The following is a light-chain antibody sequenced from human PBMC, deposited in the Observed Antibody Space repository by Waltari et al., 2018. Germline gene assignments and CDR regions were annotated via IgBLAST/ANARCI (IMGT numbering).Light chain of an antibody. V-gene: IGLV2-11*01. Sequence: QSALTQPRSVSGSPGQSVTISCTATIRDVGGYNYCSWYQQHPGQAPKLLIYDVRKRPSGVPDRLSGSKSGNTASLTISGLQAEDEADYYCCSYAGRYTFVFGTGTKVTVL. CDR1: IRDVGGYNY. CDR3: CSYAGRYTFV. J-gene: IGLJ1*01. CDR2: DVR.